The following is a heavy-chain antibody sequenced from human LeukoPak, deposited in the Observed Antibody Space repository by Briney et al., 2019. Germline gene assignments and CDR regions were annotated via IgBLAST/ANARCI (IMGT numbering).Heavy chain of an antibody. Sequence: ASVKVSCKASGYSFTSYVMHWVRQAPGQRLEWMGWINAGNGNTKYSQKFQGRVTINRDTSASTVYMELSNLRFEDTAVYYCARSQYSSSWWSGFDVWGQGTLVTVSS. CDR3: ARSQYSSSWWSGFDV. J-gene: IGHJ3*01. D-gene: IGHD6-13*01. V-gene: IGHV1-3*01. CDR1: GYSFTSYV. CDR2: INAGNGNT.